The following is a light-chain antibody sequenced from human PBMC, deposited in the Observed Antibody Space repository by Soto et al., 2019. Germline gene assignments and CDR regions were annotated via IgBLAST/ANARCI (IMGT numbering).Light chain of an antibody. CDR3: SLYPHSIDIVL. J-gene: IGLJ2*01. CDR2: DVS. Sequence: QSALTQPASVSGSPGQSITISCTGTSSDVRDYNFVSWYQQRPGKAPRLIISDVSDRPSGVSNRFSGSKSGDTASLTISGLQAEDEADYYCSLYPHSIDIVLFGGGTKLTVL. V-gene: IGLV2-14*03. CDR1: SSDVRDYNF.